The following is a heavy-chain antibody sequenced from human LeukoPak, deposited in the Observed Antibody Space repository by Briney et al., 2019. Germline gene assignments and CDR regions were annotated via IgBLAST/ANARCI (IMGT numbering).Heavy chain of an antibody. V-gene: IGHV4-39*01. D-gene: IGHD6-13*01. Sequence: PSETLSLTCTVSGGSISSSSYYWGWIRQPPGKGLEWIGSIYYSGSTYYNPSLKSRVTVSVDTSRNQFSLKLNSVTAADTAVYYCARPRIAGARQFDYWGQGTLVTVSS. CDR1: GGSISSSSYY. CDR3: ARPRIAGARQFDY. CDR2: IYYSGST. J-gene: IGHJ4*02.